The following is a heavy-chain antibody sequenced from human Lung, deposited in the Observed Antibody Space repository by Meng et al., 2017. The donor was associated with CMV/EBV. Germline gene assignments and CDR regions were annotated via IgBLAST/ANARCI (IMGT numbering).Heavy chain of an antibody. V-gene: IGHV1-18*01. CDR1: GYTFTTYG. CDR2: ISTYSGDT. D-gene: IGHD2-2*02. Sequence: ASXXVSXKASGYTFTTYGITWVRQAPGQGLEWMGWISTYSGDTHYAQKLQGRVTMTTDTSTSTAYMELRGLKSDDTAVYYCARDLRPYCSRTNCYSGYWGQGXLVTVSS. J-gene: IGHJ4*02. CDR3: ARDLRPYCSRTNCYSGY.